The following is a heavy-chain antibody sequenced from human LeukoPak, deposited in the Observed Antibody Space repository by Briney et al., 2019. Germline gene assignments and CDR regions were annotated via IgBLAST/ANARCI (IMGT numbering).Heavy chain of an antibody. CDR3: ARVNYDSSGYLPYYFDY. V-gene: IGHV3-21*01. CDR2: ISSSSSYI. J-gene: IGHJ4*02. Sequence: GGSLRLSCAASGFNFNTWWMTWVRQAPGKGLEWVSSISSSSSYIYYADSVKGRFTISRDNAKNSLYLQMNSLRAEDTAVYYCARVNYDSSGYLPYYFDYWGQGTLVTVAS. CDR1: GFNFNTWW. D-gene: IGHD3-22*01.